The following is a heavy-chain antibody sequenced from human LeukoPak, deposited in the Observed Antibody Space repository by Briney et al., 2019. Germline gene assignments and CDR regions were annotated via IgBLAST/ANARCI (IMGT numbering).Heavy chain of an antibody. J-gene: IGHJ4*02. Sequence: SLKLSCKASGGTSSIYASSWVRQTPGQGLEWMGWVISGLYTADYAPTYSGKDTVTTDESTTTAYMEVSGRRFDDTAVYFCAWPRGDYDSSAFYHWGEGTLVTVSS. CDR1: GGTSSIYA. CDR2: VISGLYTA. D-gene: IGHD3-22*01. V-gene: IGHV1-69*05. CDR3: AWPRGDYDSSAFYH.